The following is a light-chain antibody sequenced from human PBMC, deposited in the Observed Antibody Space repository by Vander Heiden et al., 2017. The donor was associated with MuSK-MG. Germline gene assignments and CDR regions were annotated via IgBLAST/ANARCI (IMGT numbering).Light chain of an antibody. CDR3: QQYGNLPVT. CDR1: QDISNY. V-gene: IGKV1-33*01. CDR2: DAS. Sequence: DIQMTQSPSSLSASVGDRVTITCQASQDISNYLNWYQPKPGKAPKLLIYDASNLETGVPSRFSGSGSGTDFTFTISSLQPEDIATYSCQQYGNLPVTFGQGTKLEIK. J-gene: IGKJ2*01.